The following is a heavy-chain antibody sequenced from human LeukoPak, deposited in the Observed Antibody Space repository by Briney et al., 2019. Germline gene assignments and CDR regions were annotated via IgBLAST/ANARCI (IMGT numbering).Heavy chain of an antibody. D-gene: IGHD5-18*01. CDR3: ARGYSYGYGIDP. CDR2: IYYSGNT. V-gene: IGHV4-59*12. CDR1: GGSISSYY. Sequence: SETLSLTCTVSGGSISSYYWNWIRQPPGKGLEWIGYIYYSGNTNYNPSLKSRVTISVDTSKNQFSLKLSSVTAADTAVYYCARGYSYGYGIDPWGQGTLVTVSS. J-gene: IGHJ5*02.